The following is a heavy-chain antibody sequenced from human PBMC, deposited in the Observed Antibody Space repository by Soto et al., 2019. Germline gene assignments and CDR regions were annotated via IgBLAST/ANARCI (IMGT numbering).Heavy chain of an antibody. CDR1: GYTFASYC. J-gene: IGHJ4*02. CDR2: IIPIFGTA. V-gene: IGHV1-69*13. Sequence: GASVKVSRKASGYTFASYCISWGRQAPGRGLEWMGGIIPIFGTANYAQKFQGRVTITADESTSTAYMELSSLRSEDTAVYYCARAYFRGYSGYDTADYWGQGTLVTVSS. CDR3: ARAYFRGYSGYDTADY. D-gene: IGHD5-12*01.